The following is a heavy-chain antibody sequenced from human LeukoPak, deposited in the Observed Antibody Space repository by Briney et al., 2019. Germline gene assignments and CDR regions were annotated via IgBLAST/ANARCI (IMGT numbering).Heavy chain of an antibody. D-gene: IGHD6-6*01. Sequence: GRSLRLSCAASGFTFSSYAVHWVRQAPGKGLEWVAVISYDGSNKYYADSVKGRFTISRDNAKNTLYLQMNSLRAEDTAVYYCARESLLIAAPFDYWGQGTLVTVSS. CDR3: ARESLLIAAPFDY. CDR1: GFTFSSYA. V-gene: IGHV3-30*03. CDR2: ISYDGSNK. J-gene: IGHJ4*02.